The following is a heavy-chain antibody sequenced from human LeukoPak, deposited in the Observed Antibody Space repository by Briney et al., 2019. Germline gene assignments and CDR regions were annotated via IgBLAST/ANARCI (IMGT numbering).Heavy chain of an antibody. D-gene: IGHD3-22*01. Sequence: ASVKVSCKASGGTFSSYAISWVRQAPGQGLEWMGGIIPIFGTANYTQKFQGRVTITTDESTSTAYMELSSLRSEDTAVYYCARVPLRDYYYDSSGYYNPLTQWGQETLVTVSS. CDR2: IIPIFGTA. CDR3: ARVPLRDYYYDSSGYYNPLTQ. CDR1: GGTFSSYA. J-gene: IGHJ4*02. V-gene: IGHV1-69*05.